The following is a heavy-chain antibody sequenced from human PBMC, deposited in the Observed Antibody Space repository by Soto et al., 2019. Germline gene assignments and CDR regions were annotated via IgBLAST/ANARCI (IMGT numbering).Heavy chain of an antibody. V-gene: IGHV1-3*01. CDR1: GYTFTSYG. CDR3: ARDPNDSSAYYHHYYYGMDV. J-gene: IGHJ6*02. CDR2: INAGNGNT. Sequence: QIQLMQSGAEVKKPGASVKVSCKASGYTFTSYGIHWVRQAPGQRLEWTGWINAGNGNTKYSEKCQGRVTITRATSASTAYLELSSLRSEDTDVYYCARDPNDSSAYYHHYYYGMDVWGQGTTVTVSS. D-gene: IGHD3-22*01.